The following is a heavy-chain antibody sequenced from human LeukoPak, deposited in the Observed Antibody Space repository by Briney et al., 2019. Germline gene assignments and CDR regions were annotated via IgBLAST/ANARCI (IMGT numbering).Heavy chain of an antibody. Sequence: PSETLSLTCTVSGGSFSRDNYSWSWIRQPPGKGLEWIGYISYSGSTNYNPSLKSRVTISVDTSKNQFSLKLRSVTAADTAVYYCARSPIAAAGTFTLDYWGQGTLVTVSS. CDR3: ARSPIAAAGTFTLDY. D-gene: IGHD6-13*01. J-gene: IGHJ4*02. V-gene: IGHV4-61*01. CDR2: ISYSGST. CDR1: GGSFSRDNYS.